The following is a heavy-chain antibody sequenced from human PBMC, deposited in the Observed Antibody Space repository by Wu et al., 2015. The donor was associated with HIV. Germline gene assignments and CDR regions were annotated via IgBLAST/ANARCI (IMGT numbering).Heavy chain of an antibody. V-gene: IGHV1-8*01. J-gene: IGHJ1*01. CDR3: TREGSSTWYPQDEYFQH. Sequence: QVQLVQSGPEVKKPGASVKVSCRASGYTFTFHDINWVRQATGQGLEWMGWMNPNSGNTGYVQKFRGRVTMTRNNSINTAYMELSSLTSDDTAVYYCTREGSSTWYPQDEYFQHWGQGTLVTVSS. CDR1: GYTFTFHD. D-gene: IGHD6-13*01. CDR2: MNPNSGNT.